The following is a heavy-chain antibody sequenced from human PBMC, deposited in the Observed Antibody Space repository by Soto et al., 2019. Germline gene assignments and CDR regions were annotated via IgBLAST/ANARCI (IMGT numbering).Heavy chain of an antibody. V-gene: IGHV3-74*01. Sequence: GGSLRLSCAASGFTFSSDWMHWVRQAPGKGLVWVSRINTDGSGTTYADSVKGRFTISRDNAKNMVYLQMNSLRAEDTAVYYCARDRPRPQQYFDYWGLGNMVTVSS. J-gene: IGHJ4*02. D-gene: IGHD6-6*01. CDR3: ARDRPRPQQYFDY. CDR1: GFTFSSDW. CDR2: INTDGSGT.